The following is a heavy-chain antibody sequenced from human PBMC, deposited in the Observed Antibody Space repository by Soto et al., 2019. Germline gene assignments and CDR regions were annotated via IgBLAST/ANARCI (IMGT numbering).Heavy chain of an antibody. CDR2: ISGSGGST. J-gene: IGHJ4*02. Sequence: GGSLRLSCAASGFTFSSYAMSWVRQAPGKGLEWVSAISGSGGSTYYADSVKGRFTISRDNSKNTLYLQMNSLRAEDTAVYYCAKVDGSGLLWFGELSYFDYWGQGTLVTVSS. CDR1: GFTFSSYA. V-gene: IGHV3-23*01. CDR3: AKVDGSGLLWFGELSYFDY. D-gene: IGHD3-10*01.